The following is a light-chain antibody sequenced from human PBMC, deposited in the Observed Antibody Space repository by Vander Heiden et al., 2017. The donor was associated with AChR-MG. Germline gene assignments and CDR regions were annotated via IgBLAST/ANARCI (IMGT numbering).Light chain of an antibody. J-gene: IGKJ4*01. Sequence: EIVLTQSPATLSLSPGERATLSCRASQSVSSSLAWYQQKPGQAPRLLIYDASNRANGIPDRFSGSGSGKDFTLTSRSLEHEDFAVYYWQQRSNWHTFGGGTKVAIK. V-gene: IGKV3-11*01. CDR3: QQRSNWHT. CDR1: QSVSSS. CDR2: DAS.